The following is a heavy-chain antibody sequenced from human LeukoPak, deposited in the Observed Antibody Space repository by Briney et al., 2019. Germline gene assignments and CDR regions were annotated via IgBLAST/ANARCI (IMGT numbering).Heavy chain of an antibody. CDR3: AKATAPHLGYAFDI. CDR1: GFTFTNYA. V-gene: IGHV3-23*01. J-gene: IGHJ3*02. Sequence: PGGSLRLSCAASGFTFTNYAINWVRQAPGKGLEWVSAISGRGANTYYADSVKGRFTISRDNSKNTLYLQMSTLRAEDTAVYYCAKATAPHLGYAFDIRGQGTMVIVFS. CDR2: ISGRGANT. D-gene: IGHD7-27*01.